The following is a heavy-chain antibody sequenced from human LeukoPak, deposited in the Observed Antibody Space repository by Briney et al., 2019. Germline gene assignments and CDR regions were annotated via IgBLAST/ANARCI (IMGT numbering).Heavy chain of an antibody. Sequence: GGSLRLSCAASGFSFNNAWMTWVRQAPGKGLEWVGRIRGKTDGETTDYAAPVQGRFTISRGDSKDTLYLQMKSLQIEDTAMYYCTTDPVLVLVGATRSDDTFDIWGQGTLVTVSS. V-gene: IGHV3-15*01. CDR2: IRGKTDGETT. CDR1: GFSFNNAW. D-gene: IGHD1-26*01. J-gene: IGHJ4*02. CDR3: TTDPVLVLVGATRSDDTFDI.